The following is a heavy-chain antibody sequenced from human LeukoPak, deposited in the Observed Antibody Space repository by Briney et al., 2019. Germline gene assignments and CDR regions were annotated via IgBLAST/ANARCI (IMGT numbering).Heavy chain of an antibody. CDR3: ARDPGYCSSTSCRKNAFDI. CDR1: GGSISSYY. Sequence: SETLSLTCTVSGGSISSYYWSWIRQPPGKGLEWIGYIYYSGSTNYNPSLKSRVTISVDTSKNQFSLKLSSVTAADTAVYYCARDPGYCSSTSCRKNAFDIWGQGTMVTVSS. D-gene: IGHD2-2*01. J-gene: IGHJ3*02. V-gene: IGHV4-59*12. CDR2: IYYSGST.